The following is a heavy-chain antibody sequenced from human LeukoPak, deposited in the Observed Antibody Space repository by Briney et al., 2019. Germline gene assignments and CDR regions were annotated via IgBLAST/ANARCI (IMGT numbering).Heavy chain of an antibody. CDR3: AEELPGAFGI. D-gene: IGHD1-26*01. V-gene: IGHV3-23*01. CDR2: ISGSGGST. CDR1: GFTFNTYA. J-gene: IGHJ3*02. Sequence: GGSLRLSCAASGFTFNTYAMNWVRQAPGKGLEWVSAISGSGGSTYYADSVKGRFTISRDNSKNMLYLQMNSLRAEDTAVYYCAEELPGAFGIWGQGTLVTVSS.